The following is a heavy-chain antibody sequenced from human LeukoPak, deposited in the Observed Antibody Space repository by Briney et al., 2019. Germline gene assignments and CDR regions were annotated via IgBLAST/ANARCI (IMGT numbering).Heavy chain of an antibody. CDR1: GFTFSSYW. CDR3: AKDLQGGDY. CDR2: INHNGNVN. J-gene: IGHJ4*02. V-gene: IGHV3-7*01. D-gene: IGHD3-16*01. Sequence: GGSLRLSCAASGFTFSSYWMNWARQAPGKGLEWVASINHNGNVNYYADSVKGRFTISRDNSKNTLYLQMNSLRAEDTAVYYCAKDLQGGDYWGQGTLVTVSS.